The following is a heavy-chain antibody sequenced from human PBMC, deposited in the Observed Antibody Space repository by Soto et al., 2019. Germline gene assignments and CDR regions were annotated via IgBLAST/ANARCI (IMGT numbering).Heavy chain of an antibody. CDR2: IYYSGST. J-gene: IGHJ4*02. V-gene: IGHV4-31*03. D-gene: IGHD6-19*01. CDR3: ARYFVAGSPITFDY. Sequence: SETLSLTCTVSGGSISSGGYYWSWIGQHPGKGLEWIGYIYYSGSTYYNPSLKSRVTISVDTSKNQFSLKLSSVTAADTAVYYCARYFVAGSPITFDYWGQGTLVTVSS. CDR1: GGSISSGGYY.